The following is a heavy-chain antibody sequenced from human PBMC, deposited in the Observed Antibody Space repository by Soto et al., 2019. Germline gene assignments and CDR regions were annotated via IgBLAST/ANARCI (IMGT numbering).Heavy chain of an antibody. Sequence: SETLSLTCTVSGGSISSYYWSWIRQPPGKGLEWIGYIYYSGSTNYNPSLKSRVTISVDTSKNQFSLKLSSVTAADTAVYYCARGVLGYCRGGSCSHDAFDIWGQGTMVTVSS. J-gene: IGHJ3*02. CDR1: GGSISSYY. CDR3: ARGVLGYCRGGSCSHDAFDI. V-gene: IGHV4-59*01. D-gene: IGHD2-15*01. CDR2: IYYSGST.